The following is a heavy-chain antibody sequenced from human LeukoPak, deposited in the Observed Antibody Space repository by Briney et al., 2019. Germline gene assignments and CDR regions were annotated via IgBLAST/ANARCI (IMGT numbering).Heavy chain of an antibody. CDR3: ARVQDRWVTTTSFDY. D-gene: IGHD4-17*01. CDR1: GYTFTSYG. CDR2: ISAYNGNT. J-gene: IGHJ4*02. Sequence: ASVKVSCKASGYTFTSYGISWVRQAPGQGLEWMGWISAYNGNTNYAQKLQGRVTMTTDTSTSTAYMELRSLRSDDTAVYYCARVQDRWVTTTSFDYWGQGTLVTVSS. V-gene: IGHV1-18*01.